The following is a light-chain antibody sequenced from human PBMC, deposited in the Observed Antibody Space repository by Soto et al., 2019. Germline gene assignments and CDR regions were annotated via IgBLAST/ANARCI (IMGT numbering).Light chain of an antibody. J-gene: IGKJ2*01. CDR1: QSIGSY. V-gene: IGKV1-39*01. Sequence: DIQMTQSPSSLSASEGDRVTITCRASQSIGSYLNWYQHKPGRAPKVLIFAASSLQSEVPSRFSGSGSGAEFTLTISNLQPEDFATYYCQQSYTTPRTFGQGTRLEIK. CDR3: QQSYTTPRT. CDR2: AAS.